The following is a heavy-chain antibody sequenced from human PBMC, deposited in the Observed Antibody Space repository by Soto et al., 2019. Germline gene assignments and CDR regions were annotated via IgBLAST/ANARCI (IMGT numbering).Heavy chain of an antibody. CDR2: IYYSGST. D-gene: IGHD3-3*01. V-gene: IGHV4-31*03. CDR3: ARGRYDFWSGSLYSDGMDV. Sequence: TLSLTCTVSGGSISSGGYYWSWIRQHPGKGLEWIGYIYYSGSTYYNPSLKSRVTISVDTSKNQFSLKLSSVTAADTAVYYCARGRYDFWSGSLYSDGMDVWGQGTTVTVSS. CDR1: GGSISSGGYY. J-gene: IGHJ6*02.